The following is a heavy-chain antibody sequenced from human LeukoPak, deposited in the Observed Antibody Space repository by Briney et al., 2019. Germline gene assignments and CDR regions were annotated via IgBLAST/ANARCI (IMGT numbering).Heavy chain of an antibody. CDR1: TFSSYG. V-gene: IGHV4-39*07. CDR3: ARDRGSYYFDY. Sequence: TFSSYGMSWVRQPPGKGLEWIGSIYYSGSTYYNPSLKSRVTISVDTSKNQFSLKLSSVTAADTAVYYCARDRGSYYFDYWGQGTLVTISS. D-gene: IGHD1-26*01. J-gene: IGHJ4*02. CDR2: IYYSGST.